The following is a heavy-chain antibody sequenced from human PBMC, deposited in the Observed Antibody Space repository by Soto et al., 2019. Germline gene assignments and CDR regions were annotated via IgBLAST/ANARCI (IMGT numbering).Heavy chain of an antibody. CDR1: GASITSTSYH. CDR2: FYYSGST. CDR3: ARSVGDYYYGMDV. V-gene: IGHV4-39*01. D-gene: IGHD1-26*01. J-gene: IGHJ6*02. Sequence: SETLSLTCTVSGASITSTSYHWGWIRQPPGKGLEWIGNFYYSGSTYYNPSLRSRVTISVDASKNQFSVKVSSVTATDTAVYYCARSVGDYYYGMDVWGQGTTVPVSS.